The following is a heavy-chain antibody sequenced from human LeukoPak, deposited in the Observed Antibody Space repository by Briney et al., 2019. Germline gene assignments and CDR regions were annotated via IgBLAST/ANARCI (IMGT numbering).Heavy chain of an antibody. Sequence: GGSLRLSCAASGFAFSSYAMSWVRQAPGKGLEWVSAISGSGGSTYYADSVKGRFTISRDNSKNTLYLQMNSLRAEDTAVYYCAKDPFVVVVSDWFDPWGQGTLVTVSS. CDR2: ISGSGGST. J-gene: IGHJ5*02. D-gene: IGHD2-15*01. CDR3: AKDPFVVVVSDWFDP. CDR1: GFAFSSYA. V-gene: IGHV3-23*01.